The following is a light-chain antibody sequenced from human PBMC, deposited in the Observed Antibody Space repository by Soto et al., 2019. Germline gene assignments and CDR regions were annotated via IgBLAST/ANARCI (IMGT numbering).Light chain of an antibody. V-gene: IGKV1-8*01. J-gene: IGKJ5*01. CDR2: AAS. CDR3: QQYYSYPYT. CDR1: QGISSY. Sequence: AIRMTQSPSSFSASTGDRVTITCRAGQGISSYLAWYQQKPGKAPKLLIYAASTLQSGVPSRFSGSGSVTDFTLTIRCLQSEDFATSYCQQYYSYPYTFGQGTRLEIK.